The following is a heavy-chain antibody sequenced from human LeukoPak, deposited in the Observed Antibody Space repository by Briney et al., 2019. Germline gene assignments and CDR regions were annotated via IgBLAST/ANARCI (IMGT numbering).Heavy chain of an antibody. V-gene: IGHV1-69*06. D-gene: IGHD1-1*01. Sequence: ASVKVSCKASGGTFSSYAISWVRQAPGQGLEWMGGIIPIFGTANYAQKFQGRVTITANKSTSTAYMELSSLRSEDTAVYYCARDRKLEAPDVWGKGTTVTVSS. J-gene: IGHJ6*04. CDR3: ARDRKLEAPDV. CDR1: GGTFSSYA. CDR2: IIPIFGTA.